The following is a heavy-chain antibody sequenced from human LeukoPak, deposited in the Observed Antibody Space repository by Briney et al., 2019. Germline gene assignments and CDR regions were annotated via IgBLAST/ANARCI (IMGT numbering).Heavy chain of an antibody. CDR3: AREGPYYYYMDV. CDR2: IYTSGST. J-gene: IGHJ6*03. V-gene: IGHV4-4*07. Sequence: LIGRIYTSGSTNYTPSRKSRVTMSEETSKKQCSLKLSSVTAADTAVYYCAREGPYYYYMDVWGKGTTVTVSS.